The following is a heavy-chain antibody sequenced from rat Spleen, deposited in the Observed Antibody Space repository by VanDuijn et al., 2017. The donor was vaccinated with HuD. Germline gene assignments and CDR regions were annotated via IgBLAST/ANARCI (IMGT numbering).Heavy chain of an antibody. V-gene: IGHV5-25*01. CDR3: ATHNSGYFDY. D-gene: IGHD4-3*01. J-gene: IGHJ2*01. CDR1: GFTFSDYA. Sequence: EVQLVESGGGLVQPGRSMKLSCAASGFTFSDYAMAWVRQAPTQGLEWVATISNSGSRTYYPDSVKGRFTISRDNAKSCLYLQMDSLRSEDTATFYCATHNSGYFDYWGQGVMVTVSS. CDR2: ISNSGSRT.